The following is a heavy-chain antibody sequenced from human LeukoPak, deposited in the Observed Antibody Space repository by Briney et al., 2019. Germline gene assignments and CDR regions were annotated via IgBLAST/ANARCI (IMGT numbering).Heavy chain of an antibody. CDR2: ISGSGGST. J-gene: IGHJ6*03. Sequence: PGGSLRLSCAASGFTFSSYAMSWVRQAPGKGLEWVSAISGSGGSTYYADSVKGRFTISRDNSKNTLYLQTNSLRDEDTAVYYCAKYRVVYYYYYMDVWGKGTTVTVSS. CDR1: GFTFSSYA. D-gene: IGHD2-15*01. CDR3: AKYRVVYYYYYMDV. V-gene: IGHV3-23*01.